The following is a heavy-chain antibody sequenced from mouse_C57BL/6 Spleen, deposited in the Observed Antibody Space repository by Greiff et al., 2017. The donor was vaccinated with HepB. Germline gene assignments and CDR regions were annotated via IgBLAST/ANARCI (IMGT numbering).Heavy chain of an antibody. D-gene: IGHD1-1*01. Sequence: VMLVESGAELVKPGASVKLSCKASGYTFTEYTIHWVKQRSGQGLEWIGWFYPGSGSIKYNEKFKDKATLTADKSSSTVYMELSRLTSEDSAVYFCARHPHYYGSSYEGFAYWGQGTLVTVSA. CDR2: FYPGSGSI. CDR1: GYTFTEYT. J-gene: IGHJ3*01. V-gene: IGHV1-62-2*01. CDR3: ARHPHYYGSSYEGFAY.